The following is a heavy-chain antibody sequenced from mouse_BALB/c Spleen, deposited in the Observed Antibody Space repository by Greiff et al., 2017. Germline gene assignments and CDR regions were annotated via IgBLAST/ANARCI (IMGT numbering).Heavy chain of an antibody. V-gene: IGHV1S81*02. J-gene: IGHJ4*01. CDR1: GYTFTSYW. D-gene: IGHD1-1*01. CDR3: ARGYGSSYGYAMDY. Sequence: VQLQQPGAELVKPGASVKLSCKASGYTFTSYWMHWVKQRPGQGLEWIGEINPSNGRTNYNEKFKSKATLTVDKSSSTAYMQLSSLTSEDSAVYYGARGYGSSYGYAMDYWGQGTSVTVSS. CDR2: INPSNGRT.